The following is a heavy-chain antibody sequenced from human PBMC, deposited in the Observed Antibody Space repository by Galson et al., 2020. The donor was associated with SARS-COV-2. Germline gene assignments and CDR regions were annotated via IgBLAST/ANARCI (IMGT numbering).Heavy chain of an antibody. V-gene: IGHV3-74*01. CDR3: AREGEDTWYDYVMDA. J-gene: IGHJ6*02. Sequence: SLRLSCAASGFTFRTYWMHWVRQVSGKGLEWVSRINSDGSSAIYADSVKGRFTISRDNARNMLYLHMNSLRVDDTAVYYCAREGEDTWYDYVMDAWGQGTTVTVSS. CDR1: GFTFRTYW. D-gene: IGHD3-16*01. CDR2: INSDGSSA.